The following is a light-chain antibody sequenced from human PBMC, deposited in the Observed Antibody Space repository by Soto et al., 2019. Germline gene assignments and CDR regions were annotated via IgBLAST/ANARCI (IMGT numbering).Light chain of an antibody. Sequence: EIVMTQSPATLSVSPGERATLSCRASQSVSSNLAWYQQKPGQAPRLLIYGASTRATGIPARFSGSGSGTEFTLTISSLQSEDFAVYYCHQYNNWLFSLTFGGGTKVEIK. CDR3: HQYNNWLFSLT. J-gene: IGKJ4*01. CDR1: QSVSSN. CDR2: GAS. V-gene: IGKV3-15*01.